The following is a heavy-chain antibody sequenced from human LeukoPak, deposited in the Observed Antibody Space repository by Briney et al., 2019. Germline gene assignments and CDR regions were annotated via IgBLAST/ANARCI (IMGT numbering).Heavy chain of an antibody. CDR1: GYSISSGYY. Sequence: PSETLSLTCTVSGYSISSGYYWGWIRQPPGKGLEWIGSIYHSGSTYYNPSLKSRVTISVDTSKNQFSLKLSSVTAADTAVYYCARDIGSYYFDYWGQGTLVTVSS. V-gene: IGHV4-38-2*02. CDR2: IYHSGST. D-gene: IGHD3-16*02. J-gene: IGHJ4*02. CDR3: ARDIGSYYFDY.